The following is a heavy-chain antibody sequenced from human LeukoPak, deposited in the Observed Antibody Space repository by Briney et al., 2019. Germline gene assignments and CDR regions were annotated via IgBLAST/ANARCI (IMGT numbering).Heavy chain of an antibody. D-gene: IGHD3-22*01. CDR1: GGTFSSYA. Sequence: ASVKVSCKASGGTFSSYAISWVRQAPGQGLEWMGWISAYNGNTNYAQKLQGRVTMTTDTSTSTAYMELRSLRSDDTAVYYCARMTSGYYYAYWGQGTLVTVSS. V-gene: IGHV1-18*01. J-gene: IGHJ4*02. CDR3: ARMTSGYYYAY. CDR2: ISAYNGNT.